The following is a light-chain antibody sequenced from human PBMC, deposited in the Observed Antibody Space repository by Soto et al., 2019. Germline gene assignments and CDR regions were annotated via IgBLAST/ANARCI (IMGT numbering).Light chain of an antibody. CDR2: DAA. V-gene: IGKV3-20*01. CDR3: QQYGSTPSIT. J-gene: IGKJ5*01. Sequence: EIVMTQSPATLSVSPGERATLSCRASQVIGDTLAWYQQEPGQPPRLXXYDAAKRATGIPPRFSGSGSTTDYILPISRLEPEDFAVYYCQQYGSTPSITFGQGTLLEIK. CDR1: QVIGDT.